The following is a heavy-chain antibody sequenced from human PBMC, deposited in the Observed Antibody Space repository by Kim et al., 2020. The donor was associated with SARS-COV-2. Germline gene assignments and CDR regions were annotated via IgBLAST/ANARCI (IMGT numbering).Heavy chain of an antibody. CDR3: AGGDILKAYYMAGEYWFDP. J-gene: IGHJ5*02. V-gene: IGHV1-8*01. D-gene: IGHD3-9*01. CDR2: MNPNSGNT. CDR1: GNTFSKYY. Sequence: ASVKVSCKAXGNTFSKYYVNWLRQAPGQPLEWLGWMNPNSGNTGYPQKFRGRVTMTWNASTRTAYLELGSLRSDDTAVYYCAGGDILKAYYMAGEYWFDPWGQGTPVTVSS.